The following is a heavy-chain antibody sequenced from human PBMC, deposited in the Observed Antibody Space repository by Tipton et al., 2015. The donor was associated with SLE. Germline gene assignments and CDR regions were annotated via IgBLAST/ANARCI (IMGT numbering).Heavy chain of an antibody. CDR3: ARVRVIARFLEWSPHYFDY. V-gene: IGHV4-31*03. D-gene: IGHD3-3*01. Sequence: TLSLTCTVSSGSISSGGYYWNWIRQHPGKGLEWIGYIYYSGSTYYNPSLKSRVTISVDTSKNQFSLKLSPVTAADTAVYYCARVRVIARFLEWSPHYFDYWGQGTLVTISS. J-gene: IGHJ4*02. CDR2: IYYSGST. CDR1: SGSISSGGYY.